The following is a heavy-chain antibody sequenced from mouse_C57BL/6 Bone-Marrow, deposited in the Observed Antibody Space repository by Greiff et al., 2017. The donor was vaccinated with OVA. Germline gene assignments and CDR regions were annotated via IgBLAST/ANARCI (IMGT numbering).Heavy chain of an antibody. CDR3: ARLFDY. CDR1: GYAFSSSW. J-gene: IGHJ2*01. Sequence: VQLQQSGPELVKPGASVKISCKASGYAFSSSWMNWVKQRPGKGLEWIGRIYPGDGDTNYNGKFKGKATLTADKSSSTAYMQLSSLTSEYSAVYCCARLFDYWGQGTTLTVSS. V-gene: IGHV1-82*01. CDR2: IYPGDGDT.